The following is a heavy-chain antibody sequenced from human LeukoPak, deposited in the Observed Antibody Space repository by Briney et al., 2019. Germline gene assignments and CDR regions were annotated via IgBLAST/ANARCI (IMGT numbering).Heavy chain of an antibody. V-gene: IGHV3-21*01. J-gene: IGHJ5*02. Sequence: PGGSLRLSCAASGFTFSNYYMNWVRQAPGKGLEWVSSISGSSSYIYYADSVKGRFTISRDNAKNSLYLQMNSLRAEDTAVYYCAKDVYYYDSSGLDPWGQGTLVTVSS. CDR2: ISGSSSYI. D-gene: IGHD3-22*01. CDR1: GFTFSNYY. CDR3: AKDVYYYDSSGLDP.